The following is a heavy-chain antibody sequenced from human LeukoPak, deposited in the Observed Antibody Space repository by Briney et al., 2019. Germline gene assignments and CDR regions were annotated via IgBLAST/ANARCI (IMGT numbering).Heavy chain of an antibody. CDR1: GFTFTSYA. J-gene: IGHJ1*01. V-gene: IGHV3-23*01. D-gene: IGHD3-22*01. Sequence: PGGSLRLSCAASGFTFTSYAMTWVRQAPGKGREWVSGIRVIGDSTDYADSVKGRFTISRDNSKNTLYVQMNSLRVEDTAVYYCAKDRGGFYYGDFQHWGQGALVTVSS. CDR3: AKDRGGFYYGDFQH. CDR2: IRVIGDST.